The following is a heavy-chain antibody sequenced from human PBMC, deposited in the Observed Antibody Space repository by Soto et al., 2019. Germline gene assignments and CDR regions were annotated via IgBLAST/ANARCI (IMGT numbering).Heavy chain of an antibody. V-gene: IGHV1-69*04. D-gene: IGHD6-13*01. CDR1: GGTFSSYT. CDR2: IIPIPGIA. Sequence: SVKVSCKASGGTFSSYTISWVRQAPGQGLEWMGRIIPIPGIANYAQKFQGRVTITADKSTSTAYMELSSLRSEDTAVYYCARDPLIAAAGLNWFDPWGQGTLVTVSS. CDR3: ARDPLIAAAGLNWFDP. J-gene: IGHJ5*02.